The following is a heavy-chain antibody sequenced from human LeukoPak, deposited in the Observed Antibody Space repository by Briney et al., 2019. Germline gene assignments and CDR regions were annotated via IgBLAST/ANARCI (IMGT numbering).Heavy chain of an antibody. CDR3: ARKGSSGYYNLFDP. CDR1: GGTFSSYA. Sequence: ASVKVSCKASGGTFSSYAISWVRQAPGQGLEWMGGIIPIFGTANYAQKFQGRVTITTDESTSTAYMELSSLRSEDTAVYYCARKGSSGYYNLFDPWSQGTLVTVSS. CDR2: IIPIFGTA. J-gene: IGHJ5*02. V-gene: IGHV1-69*05. D-gene: IGHD3-22*01.